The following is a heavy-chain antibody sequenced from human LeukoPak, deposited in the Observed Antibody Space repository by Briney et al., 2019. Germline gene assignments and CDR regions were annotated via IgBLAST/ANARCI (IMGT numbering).Heavy chain of an antibody. CDR2: ISSSSSYI. J-gene: IGHJ6*03. V-gene: IGHV3-21*01. Sequence: PGGSLRLSCAASGFTFSSYSMNWVRQAPGKWLEWVSSISSSSSYIYYADSVKGRFTISRDNAENSLYLQMNSLRAEDTAVYYCARGNYDFWSGYRDYMDVWGKGTTVTVSS. CDR1: GFTFSSYS. D-gene: IGHD3-3*01. CDR3: ARGNYDFWSGYRDYMDV.